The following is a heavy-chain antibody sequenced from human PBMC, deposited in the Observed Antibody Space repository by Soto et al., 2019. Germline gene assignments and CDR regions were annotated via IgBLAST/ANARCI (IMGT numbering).Heavy chain of an antibody. Sequence: GASVKGSCKASGYTFTGYYIHFVRQAPGQGLEWMGWVSPNSGGADYAQKFQGRVTMTRDTSVSSAYMELSSLTSDDTAVYYCARANSGDDDEFDYWGQGTPVTVSS. D-gene: IGHD5-12*01. J-gene: IGHJ4*02. V-gene: IGHV1-2*02. CDR3: ARANSGDDDEFDY. CDR2: VSPNSGGA. CDR1: GYTFTGYY.